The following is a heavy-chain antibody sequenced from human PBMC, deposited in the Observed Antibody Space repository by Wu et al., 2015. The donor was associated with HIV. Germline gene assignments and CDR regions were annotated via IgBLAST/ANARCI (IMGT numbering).Heavy chain of an antibody. J-gene: IGHJ4*02. Sequence: QVQLIQSGAEVKKPGASVQVSCKVSGAALSEFTMHWVRQAPGKGLEWLGCFDAEDGETIYAQKLQGRVTMTEDTSTDTAYLELRSLRFEDTAVYYCATDYNYWGQGTVVIVSS. CDR2: FDAEDGET. V-gene: IGHV1-24*01. D-gene: IGHD3-10*01. CDR3: ATDYNY. CDR1: GAALSEFT.